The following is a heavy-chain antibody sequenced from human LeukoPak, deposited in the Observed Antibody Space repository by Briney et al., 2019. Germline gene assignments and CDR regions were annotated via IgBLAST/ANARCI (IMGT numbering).Heavy chain of an antibody. CDR3: ARDSENYGGGFDY. D-gene: IGHD4-17*01. CDR1: GGTFNSYA. V-gene: IGHV1-69*06. J-gene: IGHJ4*02. Sequence: SVKVSCKASGGTFNSYAISWVRQAPGQGLEWMGGIIPIFGTTNYARKFRGRVTLTADKSTRTAYMELSSLRSEDTAVYYCARDSENYGGGFDYWGQGTLVTVSS. CDR2: IIPIFGTT.